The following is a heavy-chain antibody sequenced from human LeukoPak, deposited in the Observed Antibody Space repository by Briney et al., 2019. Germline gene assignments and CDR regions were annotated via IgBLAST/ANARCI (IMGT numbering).Heavy chain of an antibody. J-gene: IGHJ4*02. Sequence: GGSLRLSCAASGFTFSSYAMSWVRQAPGKGLEWVSAISGSGGSTYYADPVKGRFTISRDNSKNTLYLQMNSLRAEDTAVYYCAKGRRITIFGVVTEIDYWGQGTLVTVSS. CDR3: AKGRRITIFGVVTEIDY. CDR2: ISGSGGST. D-gene: IGHD3-3*01. V-gene: IGHV3-23*01. CDR1: GFTFSSYA.